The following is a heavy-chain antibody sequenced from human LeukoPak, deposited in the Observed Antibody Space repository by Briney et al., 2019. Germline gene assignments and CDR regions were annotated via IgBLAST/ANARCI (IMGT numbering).Heavy chain of an antibody. CDR3: ARDGRNYDLDYFDY. Sequence: ASVKVSCKASGYTFTSYGISWVRQAPGQGLEWMGWISAYNGNTNYAQKLQGRVTTTTDTSTSTAYMELRSLRSDDTAVYYCARDGRNYDLDYFDYWGQGTLVTVSS. CDR2: ISAYNGNT. D-gene: IGHD3-3*01. J-gene: IGHJ4*02. CDR1: GYTFTSYG. V-gene: IGHV1-18*01.